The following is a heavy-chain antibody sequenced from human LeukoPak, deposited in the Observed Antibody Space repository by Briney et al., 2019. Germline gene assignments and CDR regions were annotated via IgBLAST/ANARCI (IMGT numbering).Heavy chain of an antibody. CDR2: IYYSGST. Sequence: PSETLSLTCTVSGGSISSYYWSWIRQPPGKGLEWIGYIYYSGSTNYNPSLKSRVTISVDTSKNQFSLKLSSVTAADTAVYYCARDSIAARHASDAFDIWGQGTMVTVSS. CDR3: ARDSIAARHASDAFDI. J-gene: IGHJ3*02. CDR1: GGSISSYY. V-gene: IGHV4-59*01. D-gene: IGHD6-6*01.